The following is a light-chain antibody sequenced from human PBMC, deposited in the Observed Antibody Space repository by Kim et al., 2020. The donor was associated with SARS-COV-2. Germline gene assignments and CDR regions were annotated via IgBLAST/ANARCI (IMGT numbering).Light chain of an antibody. CDR1: KLGDKY. CDR2: QDS. V-gene: IGLV3-1*01. Sequence: SYELTQPPSVSVSPGQTASITCSGDKLGDKYACWYQQKPGQSPVLVIYQDSKRPSGIPERFSGSNSGNTATLTISGTQAMDEADYYCQAWDSSTGVFGGGNQLTVL. J-gene: IGLJ3*02. CDR3: QAWDSSTGV.